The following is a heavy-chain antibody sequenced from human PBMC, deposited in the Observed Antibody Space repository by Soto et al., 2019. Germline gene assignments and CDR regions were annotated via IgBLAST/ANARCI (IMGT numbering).Heavy chain of an antibody. D-gene: IGHD6-13*01. CDR3: AREGYSSSWYFRDYYYGMDV. V-gene: IGHV3-74*01. CDR2: INSDGSST. CDR1: GFTFSSYW. Sequence: GGSLRLSCAASGFTFSSYWMHWVRQAPGKGLVWVSRINSDGSSTSYADSVKGRFTISRDNAKNTLYLQMNSLRAEDTAVYYCAREGYSSSWYFRDYYYGMDVWGQGTTVTVSS. J-gene: IGHJ6*02.